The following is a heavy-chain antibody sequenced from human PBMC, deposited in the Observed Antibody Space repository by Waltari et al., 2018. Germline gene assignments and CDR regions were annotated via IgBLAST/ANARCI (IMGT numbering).Heavy chain of an antibody. D-gene: IGHD3-10*01. Sequence: QVQLVQSGAEVKKPGASVKVSCKASGYTFTSYYMHWVRQAPGQGLEWMGRINPRGGSKSYAQKFQGRVTMTRDTSTSTGYMELSSLRSEDTAVYYCARVGSLRGITLDYWGQGTLVTVSS. CDR3: ARVGSLRGITLDY. CDR1: GYTFTSYY. V-gene: IGHV1-46*01. CDR2: INPRGGSK. J-gene: IGHJ4*02.